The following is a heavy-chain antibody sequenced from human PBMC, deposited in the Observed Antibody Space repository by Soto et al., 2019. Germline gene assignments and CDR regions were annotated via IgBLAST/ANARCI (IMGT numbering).Heavy chain of an antibody. J-gene: IGHJ4*02. V-gene: IGHV3-11*01. D-gene: IGHD3-3*01. Sequence: QVQLVESGGALVKPGGSLRLSCAGSGFTFSDYYINWIRQAPGKGLEWISYIDSSGTIRYYADSVRGRFTISRDNARNSVYLQMSSLRAEDTAVYYCATLPIFGVFTDVWGQGTLVTVSS. CDR3: ATLPIFGVFTDV. CDR1: GFTFSDYY. CDR2: IDSSGTIR.